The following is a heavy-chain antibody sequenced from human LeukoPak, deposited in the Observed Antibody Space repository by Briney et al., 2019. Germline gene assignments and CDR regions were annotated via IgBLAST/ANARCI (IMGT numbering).Heavy chain of an antibody. CDR2: IYTSGGT. Sequence: PSETLSLTCTVSGGSISSGSYYWSWIRQPAGKGLEWIGRIYTSGGTNYNPSLKSRVTISVDTSKNQFSLRLSSVTAADTAIYYCARVDYDDYSRHFDYWGQGTLVTVSS. D-gene: IGHD4-17*01. V-gene: IGHV4-61*02. CDR3: ARVDYDDYSRHFDY. CDR1: GGSISSGSYY. J-gene: IGHJ4*02.